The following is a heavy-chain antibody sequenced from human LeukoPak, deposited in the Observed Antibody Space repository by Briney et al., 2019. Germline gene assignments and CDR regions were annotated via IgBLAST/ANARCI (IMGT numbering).Heavy chain of an antibody. V-gene: IGHV1-18*01. CDR2: ISAYNGNT. D-gene: IGHD4-17*01. J-gene: IGHJ4*02. CDR1: GYTFTSYG. CDR3: ARVDDYGALRETPDFDY. Sequence: ASVKVSCKASGYTFTSYGISGVRQAPGQGVECMGWISAYNGNTNYAQKLQGRVTITTETSTSTACMELRSLSSDATAVYYCARVDDYGALRETPDFDYWGKGTLVTVSS.